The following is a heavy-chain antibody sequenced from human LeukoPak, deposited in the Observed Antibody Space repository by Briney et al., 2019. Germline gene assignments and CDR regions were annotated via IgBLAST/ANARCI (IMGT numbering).Heavy chain of an antibody. Sequence: GGSLRLSCAASGFTFSSYAMSWVRQAPGKGLEWVSAISGSGGSTYYADSVKGRFTISRDNSKNTLYLQMNSLRAEDTAVYYCAREAYVDTAMELYYYGMDVWGQGTTVTVSS. J-gene: IGHJ6*02. D-gene: IGHD5-18*01. CDR1: GFTFSSYA. CDR3: AREAYVDTAMELYYYGMDV. V-gene: IGHV3-23*01. CDR2: ISGSGGST.